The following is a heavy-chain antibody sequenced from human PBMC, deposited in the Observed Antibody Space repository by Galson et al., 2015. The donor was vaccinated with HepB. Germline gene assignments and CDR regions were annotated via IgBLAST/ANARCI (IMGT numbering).Heavy chain of an antibody. V-gene: IGHV1-18*01. CDR1: GYTFTSYG. CDR3: ARAVMIRTSIAARPGFFDY. D-gene: IGHD6-6*01. Sequence: SVKVSCKASGYTFTSYGISWVRQAPGQGLEWMGWISAYNGNTNYAQKLQGRVTMTTDTSTSTAYMELRSLRSDDTAVYYCARAVMIRTSIAARPGFFDYWGQGTLVTVSS. CDR2: ISAYNGNT. J-gene: IGHJ4*02.